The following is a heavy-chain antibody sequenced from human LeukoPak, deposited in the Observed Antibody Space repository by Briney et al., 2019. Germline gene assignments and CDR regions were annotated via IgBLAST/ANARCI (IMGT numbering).Heavy chain of an antibody. J-gene: IGHJ4*02. CDR2: VYYSGSA. Sequence: SETLSLTCTISDGSISTYYWSWIRQPPGKGLEWIGYVYYSGSADYNPSLRSRVTLSVDTSKNQFSLTLTSVTAADTAMYYCATTSIGSSSSYYFDYWGRGTLVTVSS. D-gene: IGHD6-6*01. V-gene: IGHV4-59*03. CDR3: ATTSIGSSSSYYFDY. CDR1: DGSISTYY.